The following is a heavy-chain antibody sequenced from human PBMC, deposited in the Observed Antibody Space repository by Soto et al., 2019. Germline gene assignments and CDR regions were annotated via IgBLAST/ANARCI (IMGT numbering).Heavy chain of an antibody. V-gene: IGHV4-61*01. J-gene: IGHJ4*02. CDR1: GGSVNSDNFY. D-gene: IGHD6-6*01. Sequence: PSETLSLTCTVSGGSVNSDNFYWSWIRQSPGRGLEWIGYIYYTGSTNYNPSLKSRVTISIDTSRNQFSLKLSSVTAADTAVYYCAREFSNSPEAFDSWGQGSLVTVSS. CDR3: AREFSNSPEAFDS. CDR2: IYYTGST.